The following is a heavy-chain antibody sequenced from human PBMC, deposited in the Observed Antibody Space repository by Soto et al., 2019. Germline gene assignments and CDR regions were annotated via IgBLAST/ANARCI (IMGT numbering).Heavy chain of an antibody. Sequence: EVQLLESGGGLVQPVGSLRLYCAVSGFTFSSYAMNWVRQAPGKGLEWVSVISGSGGSTYYADSVKGRFTISRDNSKNTLYLQMNSLRAVDTAVYYCAKRAVGIYFDYWGQGTLVTVSS. V-gene: IGHV3-23*01. CDR3: AKRAVGIYFDY. J-gene: IGHJ4*02. D-gene: IGHD6-13*01. CDR1: GFTFSSYA. CDR2: ISGSGGST.